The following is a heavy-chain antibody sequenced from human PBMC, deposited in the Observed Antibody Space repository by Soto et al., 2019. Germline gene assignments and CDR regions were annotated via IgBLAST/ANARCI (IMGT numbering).Heavy chain of an antibody. CDR3: AAYSLGGVTHHFDF. Sequence: GASVKVSCKXSGFTFTSSAVQWVRQARGQRLEWIGWIVVGSGNTNYAQKFQERVTITRDMSTSTAYMELSSLRSEDTAVYYCAAYSLGGVTHHFDFWGQGTLVTVSS. D-gene: IGHD2-8*02. J-gene: IGHJ4*02. CDR1: GFTFTSSA. CDR2: IVVGSGNT. V-gene: IGHV1-58*01.